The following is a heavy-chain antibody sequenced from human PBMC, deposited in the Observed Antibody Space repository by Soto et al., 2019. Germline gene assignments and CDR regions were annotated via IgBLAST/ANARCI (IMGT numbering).Heavy chain of an antibody. V-gene: IGHV3-11*01. CDR1: GFEFSDYY. D-gene: IGHD6-19*01. J-gene: IGHJ5*02. Sequence: QVQLLESGGALVKPGGSLRLSCGASGFEFSDYYMSWIRQAPGKGLEWVSYISSSGSTIHYAESVKGRFTISRDNANNSLFLQMNSLKDEDTAVYFCARGGSESSAWYPWFDPWGQGTLVTVSS. CDR3: ARGGSESSAWYPWFDP. CDR2: ISSSGSTI.